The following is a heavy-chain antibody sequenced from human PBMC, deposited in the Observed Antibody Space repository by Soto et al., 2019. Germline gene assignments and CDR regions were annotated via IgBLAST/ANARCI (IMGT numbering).Heavy chain of an antibody. CDR3: AREKSYGDSFDY. CDR2: MNQDGSEK. J-gene: IGHJ4*02. V-gene: IGHV3-7*01. Sequence: EVQLVESGGGLVQPGGSLRLSCTASGFTFSTYWMSWVRQAPGKGLEWVANMNQDGSEKYYVDSVKGRFTISKDNAKNSLYLQMNSLRVEDTAVYYCAREKSYGDSFDYWGQGILVTVSS. CDR1: GFTFSTYW. D-gene: IGHD4-17*01.